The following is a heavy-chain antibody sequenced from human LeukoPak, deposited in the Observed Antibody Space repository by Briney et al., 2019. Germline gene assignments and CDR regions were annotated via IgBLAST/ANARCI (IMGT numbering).Heavy chain of an antibody. J-gene: IGHJ5*02. D-gene: IGHD3-3*01. CDR3: ARVHGGWFDP. CDR2: IYCSGST. Sequence: SETLSLTCTVSGGSISSYYWSWIRQPPGKGLEWIGYIYCSGSTNYNPSLKSRVTISVDTSKNQFSLKLSPVTAADTAVYYCARVHGGWFDPWGQGTLVTVSS. CDR1: GGSISSYY. V-gene: IGHV4-59*01.